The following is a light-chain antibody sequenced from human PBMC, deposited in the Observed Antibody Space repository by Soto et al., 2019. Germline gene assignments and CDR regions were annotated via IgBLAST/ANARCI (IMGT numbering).Light chain of an antibody. J-gene: IGKJ1*01. V-gene: IGKV2-28*01. CDR2: LGS. CDR1: QSLLDSYGAQY. CDR3: MQARQTPRT. Sequence: DIVMTQSPLSLPVTPGEPASISCRSSQSLLDSYGAQYLDWYIQRPGQSPQLLIYLGSNRAPGVPDRFSGTRSGTDFILKISRVEAEDVGVYYCMQARQTPRTFGQGTKVEI.